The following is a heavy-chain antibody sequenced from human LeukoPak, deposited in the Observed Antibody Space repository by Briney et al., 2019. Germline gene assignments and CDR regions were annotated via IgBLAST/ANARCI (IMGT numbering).Heavy chain of an antibody. Sequence: GGSLRLSCAAPGFTFSSYAMNWVRQAPGKGLEWVSAISGGGAGTYYADSVKGRFTISGDNSKNTLYLQMNSLRAEDTAVYYCAKAPWLGSTNFDYWGQGTLVTVSS. J-gene: IGHJ4*02. CDR3: AKAPWLGSTNFDY. V-gene: IGHV3-23*01. CDR1: GFTFSSYA. D-gene: IGHD1-26*01. CDR2: ISGGGAGT.